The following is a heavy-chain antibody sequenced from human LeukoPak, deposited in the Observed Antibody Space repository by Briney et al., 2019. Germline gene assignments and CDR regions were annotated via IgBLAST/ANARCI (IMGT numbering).Heavy chain of an antibody. CDR1: GYTFTSYG. V-gene: IGHV1-18*01. CDR2: ISAYNGNT. J-gene: IGHJ3*02. D-gene: IGHD6-19*01. CDR3: ARDRMPVAGNDAFDI. Sequence: ALVKVSCKASGYTFTSYGISWVRQAPGQGLEWMGWISAYNGNTNYAQKLQXRVTMTTDTSTSTAYMELRSLRSDDTAVYYCARDRMPVAGNDAFDIWGQGTMVTVSS.